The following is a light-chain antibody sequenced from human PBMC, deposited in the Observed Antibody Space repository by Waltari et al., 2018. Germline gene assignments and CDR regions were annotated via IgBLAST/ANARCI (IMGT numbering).Light chain of an antibody. CDR2: SNS. V-gene: IGLV1-51*01. CDR1: TPNIGDTY. Sequence: QSVLTQPPSVSAAPGQQVTLSCSRSTPNIGDTYVSWYQRLPGKDPRLLIFSNSERPSGIPDRFYGSKSDTSATLGITGLQTGDEADYYCATWDRILSAVIIGGGTKLTVL. J-gene: IGLJ2*01. CDR3: ATWDRILSAVI.